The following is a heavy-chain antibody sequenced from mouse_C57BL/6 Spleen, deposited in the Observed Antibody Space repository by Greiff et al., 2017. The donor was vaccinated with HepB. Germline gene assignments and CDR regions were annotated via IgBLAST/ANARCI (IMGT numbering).Heavy chain of an antibody. Sequence: VQLQQSDAELVKPGASVKISCKVSGYTFTDHTIHWMKQRPEPGLEWIGYIFPRDGSTKYNEKFKGKATLTADKSSSNAYLQLNSLTSEDSAVYFCARRITTVVATGAMDYWGQGTSVTVSS. CDR2: IFPRDGST. CDR3: ARRITTVVATGAMDY. V-gene: IGHV1-78*01. D-gene: IGHD1-1*01. CDR1: GYTFTDHT. J-gene: IGHJ4*01.